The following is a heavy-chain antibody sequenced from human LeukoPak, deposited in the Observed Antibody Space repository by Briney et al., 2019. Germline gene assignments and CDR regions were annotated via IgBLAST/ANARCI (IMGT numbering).Heavy chain of an antibody. CDR1: GGSNSSYY. CDR2: IYTSGST. V-gene: IGHV4-4*09. Sequence: SETLSLTCTVSGGSNSSYYWSWIRQPPGKGLEWIGYIYTSGSTNYNPSLKSRVTISVDTSKNQFSLKLSSVTAADTAVYYCARVGYSYGYGDYYYYMDVWGKGTTVTVSS. J-gene: IGHJ6*03. CDR3: ARVGYSYGYGDYYYYMDV. D-gene: IGHD5-18*01.